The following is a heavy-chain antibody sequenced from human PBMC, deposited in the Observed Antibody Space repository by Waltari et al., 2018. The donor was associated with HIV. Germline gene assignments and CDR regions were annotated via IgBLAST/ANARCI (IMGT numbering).Heavy chain of an antibody. Sequence: QVQLQESGPGLLKPSQTLSLTCTVSVGSINSGIYYWSWIRQPAGKGLEWIGRIYTSGSTNYNPSLKSRVTISVDTSKNQFSLKLSSVTAADTAVYYCARDVIFGVVRGAFDIWGQGTMVTVSS. J-gene: IGHJ3*02. CDR2: IYTSGST. CDR3: ARDVIFGVVRGAFDI. CDR1: VGSINSGIYY. D-gene: IGHD3-3*01. V-gene: IGHV4-61*02.